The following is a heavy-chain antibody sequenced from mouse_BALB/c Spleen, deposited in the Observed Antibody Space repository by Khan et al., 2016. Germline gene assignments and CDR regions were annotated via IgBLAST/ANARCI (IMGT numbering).Heavy chain of an antibody. V-gene: IGHV1S137*01. Sequence: QVQLQQSGAELVRPGVSVKISCKGSGYTFTDYAMHWVKQSHAKSLEWIGVISTYYGDASYNQKFKGKATMTVDQSSSTAYMELARLTSEDSAIYYCARDGDGYWGQGTTLTVSS. CDR2: ISTYYGDA. D-gene: IGHD2-3*01. CDR3: ARDGDGY. CDR1: GYTFTDYA. J-gene: IGHJ2*01.